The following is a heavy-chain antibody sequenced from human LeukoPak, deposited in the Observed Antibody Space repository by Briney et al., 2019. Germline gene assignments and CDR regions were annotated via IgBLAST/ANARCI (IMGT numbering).Heavy chain of an antibody. Sequence: GGSLRLSCAASGFTFSSYAMGWVRQAPGKGLEWVSAISGSGGSTYYADSAKGRFTISRDNSKNTLYLQMNSLRAEDTAVYYCAKDRVTMIVGDYFDYWGQGTLVTVSS. J-gene: IGHJ4*02. D-gene: IGHD3-22*01. CDR3: AKDRVTMIVGDYFDY. CDR1: GFTFSSYA. CDR2: ISGSGGST. V-gene: IGHV3-23*01.